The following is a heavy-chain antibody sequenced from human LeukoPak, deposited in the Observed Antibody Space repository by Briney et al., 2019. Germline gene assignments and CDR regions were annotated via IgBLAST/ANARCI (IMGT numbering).Heavy chain of an antibody. J-gene: IGHJ4*02. V-gene: IGHV3-23*01. CDR3: AKGSYYDSSGTYYFDY. D-gene: IGHD3-22*01. Sequence: GGSLRLSCAASGFTFSSYAMSWVRQAPGKGLEWVSAISGSGDNTYYADSVKGRFTISKDNSKNTLYLQMNSLRAEDTALYYCAKGSYYDSSGTYYFDYWGQGTLVTVSS. CDR1: GFTFSSYA. CDR2: ISGSGDNT.